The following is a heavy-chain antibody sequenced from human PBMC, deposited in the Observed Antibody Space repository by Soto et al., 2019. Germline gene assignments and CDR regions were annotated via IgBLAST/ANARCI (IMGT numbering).Heavy chain of an antibody. J-gene: IGHJ4*02. CDR3: PNALAPSRIAARLFDY. CDR1: GFTFSSYA. D-gene: IGHD6-6*01. CDR2: ISGSGGST. Sequence: GGSLRLSCAASGFTFSSYAMSWVRQAPGKGLEWVSAISGSGGSTYYADSVKGRFTISRDNSKNTLYLQMNSLRAEDTAVYYCPNALAPSRIAARLFDYWDQGALVAASS. V-gene: IGHV3-23*01.